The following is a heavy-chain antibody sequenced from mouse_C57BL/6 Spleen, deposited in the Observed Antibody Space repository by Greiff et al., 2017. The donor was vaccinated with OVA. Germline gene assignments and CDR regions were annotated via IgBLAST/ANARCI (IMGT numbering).Heavy chain of an antibody. Sequence: VQLQQSGPGLVKPSQSLSLTCSVTGYSIASGYYWNWIRQFPGNKLEWMGYISYDGSNNYNPSLKNRISITRDTSKNQFFLKLNSVTTEDTATYYCARGGTGTLGAMDYWGQGTSVTVSS. CDR1: GYSIASGYY. D-gene: IGHD4-1*01. V-gene: IGHV3-6*01. J-gene: IGHJ4*01. CDR3: ARGGTGTLGAMDY. CDR2: ISYDGSN.